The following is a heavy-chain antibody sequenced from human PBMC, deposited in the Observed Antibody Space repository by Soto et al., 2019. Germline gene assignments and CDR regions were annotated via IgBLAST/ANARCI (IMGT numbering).Heavy chain of an antibody. J-gene: IGHJ6*03. CDR3: ARLSYGGGGRSYYHMDV. CDR2: IYYTETT. Sequence: QVQLQESGPGLVQPSQTLSLTCTVSGGSISSGGYYWTWIRQHPGKGLEWIGYIYYTETTYYNPSHQSRVTVSVDTSKNQFSLTLSSVTAADTSVYYCARLSYGGGGRSYYHMDVWGKGTTVTVSS. CDR1: GGSISSGGYY. V-gene: IGHV4-31*03. D-gene: IGHD3-16*01.